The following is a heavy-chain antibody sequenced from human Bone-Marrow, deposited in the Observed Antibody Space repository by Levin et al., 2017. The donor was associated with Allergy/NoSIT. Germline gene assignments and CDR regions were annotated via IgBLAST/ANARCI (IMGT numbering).Heavy chain of an antibody. CDR3: ANWGSNHYYGMGV. CDR1: GLIINSHY. D-gene: IGHD3-16*01. V-gene: IGHV3-53*01. Sequence: GESLKISCVASGLIINSHYMSWVRQAPGKGLEWVSIIYMGGSTFYADSVKGRFTISRDNSKNTLYLEMKNLRAEDTGIYYCANWGSNHYYGMGVWGQGTTVTVSS. J-gene: IGHJ6*02. CDR2: IYMGGST.